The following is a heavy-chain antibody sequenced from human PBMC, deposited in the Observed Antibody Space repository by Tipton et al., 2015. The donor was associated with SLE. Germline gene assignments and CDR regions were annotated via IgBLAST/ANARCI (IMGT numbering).Heavy chain of an antibody. D-gene: IGHD3-3*01. CDR3: ARAPYYDFWSGYKGYAFDI. CDR1: GYTFTSHD. Sequence: QLVQSGAEVKKPGASVKVSCKASGYTFTSHDINWVRQATGQGLEWMGWMNPNSGNTGYAQKLQGRVTMTRNTSISTAYMELSSLRSDDTAVYYCARAPYYDFWSGYKGYAFDIWGQGTMVTVSS. J-gene: IGHJ3*02. CDR2: MNPNSGNT. V-gene: IGHV1-8*01.